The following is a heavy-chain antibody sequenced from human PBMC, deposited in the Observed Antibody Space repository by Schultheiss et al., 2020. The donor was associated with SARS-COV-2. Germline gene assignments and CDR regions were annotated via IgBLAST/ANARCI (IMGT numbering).Heavy chain of an antibody. CDR1: GYTFTSYA. V-gene: IGHV1-3*01. J-gene: IGHJ3*02. Sequence: ASVKVSCKASGYTFTSYAMHWVRQAPGQRLEWMGWINAGNGNTKYSQKFQGRVTITRDTSASTAYMELSSLRSEDTAVYYCAREAVDSNPHHDAFDIWGQGTMVTVSS. D-gene: IGHD6-13*01. CDR2: INAGNGNT. CDR3: AREAVDSNPHHDAFDI.